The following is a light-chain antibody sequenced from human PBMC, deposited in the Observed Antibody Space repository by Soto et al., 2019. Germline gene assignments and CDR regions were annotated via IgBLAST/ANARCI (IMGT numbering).Light chain of an antibody. V-gene: IGKV1-5*03. Sequence: DLQMTQSPSTLSASVGDRVTITCRASQSISTWLAWYQQKPGKAPKLLIYKASSLESGVPSRFSSSGSGTEFNLTISSLQPDDFASYYSQQYNTYPLTFGGGTTVEIK. CDR1: QSISTW. CDR2: KAS. CDR3: QQYNTYPLT. J-gene: IGKJ4*01.